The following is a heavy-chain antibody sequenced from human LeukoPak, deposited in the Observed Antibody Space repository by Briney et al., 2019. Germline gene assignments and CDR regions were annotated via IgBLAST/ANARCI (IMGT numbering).Heavy chain of an antibody. D-gene: IGHD3-10*01. CDR2: IYYSGST. CDR1: GGSFSGYY. Sequence: SETLSLTCAVYGGSFSGYYWSWIRQLPGKGLEWIGYIYYSGSTYYNPSLKSRVTISVDTSKNQFSLKLSSVTAADTAVYYCARGGFRGYAPYYFDYWGQGTLVTVSS. V-gene: IGHV4-30-4*08. CDR3: ARGGFRGYAPYYFDY. J-gene: IGHJ4*02.